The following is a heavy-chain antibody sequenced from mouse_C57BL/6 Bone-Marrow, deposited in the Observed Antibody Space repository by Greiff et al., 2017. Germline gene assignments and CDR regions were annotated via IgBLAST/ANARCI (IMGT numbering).Heavy chain of an antibody. CDR2: IYPRSGNT. V-gene: IGHV1-81*01. CDR1: GYTFTSYG. Sequence: VQLKESGAELATPGASVKLSCKASGYTFTSYGISWVKQRTGQGLEWIGEIYPRSGNTYYNEKFKGKATLTADKSSSTAYMELRSLTSEDSAVYFCAREYDGSHDYWGQGTTRTVSS. J-gene: IGHJ2*01. D-gene: IGHD1-1*01. CDR3: AREYDGSHDY.